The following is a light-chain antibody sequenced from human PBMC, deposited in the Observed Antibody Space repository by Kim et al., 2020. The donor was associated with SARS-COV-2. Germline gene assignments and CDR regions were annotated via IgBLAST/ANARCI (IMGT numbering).Light chain of an antibody. CDR3: QVWDSTSDRVV. Sequence: APGKTAWITWGGDKIGTKSVHWYQQKPGQAPVLVVYDDSDRPSGIVERFSGSNSGNTATLTISRVEAGDEADYYCQVWDSTSDRVVFGEGNQLTVL. CDR2: DDS. J-gene: IGLJ2*01. V-gene: IGLV3-21*03. CDR1: KIGTKS.